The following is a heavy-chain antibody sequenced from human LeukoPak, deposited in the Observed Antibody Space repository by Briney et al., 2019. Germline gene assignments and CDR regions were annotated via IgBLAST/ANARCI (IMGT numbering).Heavy chain of an antibody. D-gene: IGHD1-7*01. CDR3: ARADSGTMGAVDY. CDR1: GFTFSGHT. CDR2: ITSNSGSI. J-gene: IGHJ4*02. V-gene: IGHV3-23*01. Sequence: GGSLRLSCAASGFTFSGHTMTWVRQAAGKGLEWVSTITSNSGSIDYAGSVKGRFTISRDNSKNTLYLQMNSLRAEDTAVYYCARADSGTMGAVDYWGQGTLVTVSS.